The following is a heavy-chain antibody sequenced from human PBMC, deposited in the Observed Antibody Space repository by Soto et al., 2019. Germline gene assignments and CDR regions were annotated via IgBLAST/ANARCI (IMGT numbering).Heavy chain of an antibody. D-gene: IGHD4-4*01. CDR3: ARGDYRPVKGGGFCDY. CDR2: IYYSGNT. Sequence: PSETLSLTCNVSGGSINIGGYYWSWIRQHPGKGLEWIGYIYYSGNTYYNPSLKSRVSISIDTSKNQFSLKLSSVTAADTAVYYCARGDYRPVKGGGFCDYWGQGTLVTVSS. J-gene: IGHJ4*02. V-gene: IGHV4-31*03. CDR1: GGSINIGGYY.